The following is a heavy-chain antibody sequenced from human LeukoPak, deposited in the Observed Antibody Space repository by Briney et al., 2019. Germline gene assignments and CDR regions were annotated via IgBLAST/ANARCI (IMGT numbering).Heavy chain of an antibody. CDR3: ARDFSTGTTWFDP. CDR1: GGSISSYY. Sequence: SETLSLTCTVSGGSISSYYWSWIRQPPGKGLEWIGYIYYSGSTNYNPSLKSRVTISVDTSKNQFSLKLSSVTAADTAVYYCARDFSTGTTWFDPWGQGTLVTVSS. J-gene: IGHJ5*02. V-gene: IGHV4-59*01. D-gene: IGHD1-7*01. CDR2: IYYSGST.